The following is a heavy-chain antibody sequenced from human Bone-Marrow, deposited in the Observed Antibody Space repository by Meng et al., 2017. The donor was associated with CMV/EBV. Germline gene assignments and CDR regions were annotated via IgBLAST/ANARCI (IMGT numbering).Heavy chain of an antibody. CDR2: IWYDGSNK. CDR3: AKDWGNYYDSVYYYYGMDV. CDR1: GFTFSSYG. V-gene: IGHV3-33*06. J-gene: IGHJ6*02. Sequence: LSLTYAASGFTFSSYGMHWVRQAPGKGLEWVAVIWYDGSNKYYADSVKGRFTISRDNSKNTLYLQMNSLRAEDTAVYYCAKDWGNYYDSVYYYYGMDVWGQGTTVTVSS. D-gene: IGHD3-22*01.